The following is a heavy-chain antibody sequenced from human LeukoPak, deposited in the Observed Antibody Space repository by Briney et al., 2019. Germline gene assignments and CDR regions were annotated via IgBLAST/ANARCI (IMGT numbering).Heavy chain of an antibody. J-gene: IGHJ4*02. Sequence: KSSETLSLTCAVSGGSISSSNWWSWVRQPPGKGLEWIGEIYHSGSTNYNPSLKSRVTISVDKSKNQFSLKLSSVTAADTAVYYCARDLSGSYSGDYWGQGTLVTVSS. CDR1: GGSISSSNW. V-gene: IGHV4-4*02. D-gene: IGHD1-26*01. CDR2: IYHSGST. CDR3: ARDLSGSYSGDY.